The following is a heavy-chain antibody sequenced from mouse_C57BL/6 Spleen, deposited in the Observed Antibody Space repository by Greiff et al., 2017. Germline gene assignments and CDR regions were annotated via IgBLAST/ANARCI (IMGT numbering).Heavy chain of an antibody. CDR3: ARSGGLPPFAMDY. V-gene: IGHV1-69*01. J-gene: IGHJ4*01. Sequence: QVQLQQPGAELVMPGASVKLSCKASGYTFTSYWMHWVKQRHGQGLEWIGEIDPSDSYTNYNQKFKGKSTLTVDKSSSTAYMQLSILTSEDSAVYDCARSGGLPPFAMDYWGQGTSVTVSS. D-gene: IGHD2-2*01. CDR2: IDPSDSYT. CDR1: GYTFTSYW.